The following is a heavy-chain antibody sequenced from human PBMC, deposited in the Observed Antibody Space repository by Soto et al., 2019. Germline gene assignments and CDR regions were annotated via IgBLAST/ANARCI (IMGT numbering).Heavy chain of an antibody. Sequence: PGGSLRLSCAASGFTFTSYAMSWVRQAPGKGLEWVAIISGSAGRTYYADSVKGRFTISRDNFKNTLYLQMNSLRAEDTAVYHCAKVTSARVFYFGLDVWGQGTTVTVS. CDR2: ISGSAGRT. D-gene: IGHD2-2*01. CDR3: AKVTSARVFYFGLDV. J-gene: IGHJ6*02. CDR1: GFTFTSYA. V-gene: IGHV3-23*01.